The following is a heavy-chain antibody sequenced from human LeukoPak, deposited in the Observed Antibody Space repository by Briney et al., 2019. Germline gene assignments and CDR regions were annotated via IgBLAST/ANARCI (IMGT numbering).Heavy chain of an antibody. D-gene: IGHD1-26*01. V-gene: IGHV4-4*02. J-gene: IGHJ3*02. CDR3: ARRGRSGSYGDAFDI. CDR2: IYHSGST. Sequence: SETLSLTCTVSGGSISSSNWWSWVRQPPGKGLEWIGEIYHSGSTNYNPSLKSRVTISVDKSKNQFSLKLSSVTAADTAVYYCARRGRSGSYGDAFDIWGQGTMVTVSS. CDR1: GGSISSSNW.